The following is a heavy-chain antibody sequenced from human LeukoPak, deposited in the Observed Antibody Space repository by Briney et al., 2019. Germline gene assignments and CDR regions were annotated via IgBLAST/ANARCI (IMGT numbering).Heavy chain of an antibody. CDR1: GGSFSGYY. J-gene: IGHJ5*02. CDR3: APRLSITGTTP. CDR2: INHSGST. D-gene: IGHD1-7*01. V-gene: IGHV4-34*01. Sequence: SETLSLTCAVYGGSFSGYYWSWIRQPPGKGLEWIGEINHSGSTNYNPSLKSRVIISVDTSKNQFSLKLSSVTAADTAVYYCAPRLSITGTTPWGQGTLVTVSS.